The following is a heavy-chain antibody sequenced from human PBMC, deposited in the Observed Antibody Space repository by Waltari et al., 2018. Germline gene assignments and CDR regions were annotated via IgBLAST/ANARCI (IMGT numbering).Heavy chain of an antibody. V-gene: IGHV2-5*01. CDR2: IYWNDDK. CDR3: AHSRSPFYYYYYYMDV. J-gene: IGHJ6*03. CDR1: GFSLTTSGVA. Sequence: QITLRESGPTLLKPTQTLTLTCTFSGFSLTTSGVAVGWIRQPPGKALEWLALIYWNDDKRYSPSLESRLTITKDTSRNPVVLTMTNVDPVDTATYFCAHSRSPFYYYYYYMDVWGTGTTVTVSS.